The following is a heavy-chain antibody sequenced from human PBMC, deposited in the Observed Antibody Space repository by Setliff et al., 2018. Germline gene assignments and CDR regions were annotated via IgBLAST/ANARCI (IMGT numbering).Heavy chain of an antibody. CDR2: IDPRDDFT. J-gene: IGHJ3*02. CDR3: ARVPTYYYDSSGYYGDAFDI. CDR1: GYSFSDFY. D-gene: IGHD3-22*01. Sequence: ASVKVSCKASGYSFSDFYMHLVRQVPGEGLEALGRIDPRDDFTVYAEKFQGRVTITADTSTDTAYMELSSLRSEDTAVYYCARVPTYYYDSSGYYGDAFDIWGQGTMVTVSS. V-gene: IGHV1-69-2*01.